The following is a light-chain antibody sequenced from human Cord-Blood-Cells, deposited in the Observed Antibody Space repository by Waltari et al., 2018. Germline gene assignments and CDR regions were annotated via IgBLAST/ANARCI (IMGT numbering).Light chain of an antibody. CDR2: KAS. V-gene: IGKV1-5*03. CDR3: QQYNSYST. CDR1: QSISSL. Sequence: DIQMTQSPSTLSASVGDRVTIACRASQSISSLLALYQQKPGKSPKLLIYKASSLESGVPSRFSGSGSGTEFTLTISSLQPDDFATYYCQQYNSYSTFGQGTKVEIK. J-gene: IGKJ1*01.